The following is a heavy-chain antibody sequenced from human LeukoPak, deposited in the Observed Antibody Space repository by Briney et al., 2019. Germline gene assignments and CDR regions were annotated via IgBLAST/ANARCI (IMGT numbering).Heavy chain of an antibody. D-gene: IGHD2-2*02. CDR2: ISSSSSYI. V-gene: IGHV3-21*01. J-gene: IGHJ5*02. CDR1: GFTFSSYS. Sequence: GGSLRLSCAASGFTFSSYSMNWVRQAPGKGLEWVSSISSSSSYIYYADSVKGRFTISRDNAKNSLYLQMNSLRAEDTAVYYCARVSGRYCSSTSCYRGFDPWGQGTLVTVSP. CDR3: ARVSGRYCSSTSCYRGFDP.